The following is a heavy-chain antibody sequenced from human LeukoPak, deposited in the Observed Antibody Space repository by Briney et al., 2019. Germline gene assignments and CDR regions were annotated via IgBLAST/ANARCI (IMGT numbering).Heavy chain of an antibody. D-gene: IGHD1-26*01. CDR2: IIPILGIA. CDR3: ARDRGSYPRYAFDI. CDR1: GGTFSSYT. J-gene: IGHJ3*02. V-gene: IGHV1-69*04. Sequence: ASVKVSCKASGGTFSSYTISWVRQAPGQGLEWMGRIIPILGIANYAQKFQGRVTITADKSTSTAYMELSSLRSEDTAVYYCARDRGSYPRYAFDIWGQGTMVTVSS.